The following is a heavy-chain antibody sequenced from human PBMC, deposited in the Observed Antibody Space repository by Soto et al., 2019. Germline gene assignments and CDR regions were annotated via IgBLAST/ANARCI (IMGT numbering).Heavy chain of an antibody. V-gene: IGHV4-39*01. CDR3: ASTGIAAAGKLNWFDP. J-gene: IGHJ5*02. CDR2: IYYSGST. CDR1: GGSISSSSYY. D-gene: IGHD6-13*01. Sequence: KTSETLSLTCTVSGGSISSSSYYWGWIRQPPGKGLEWIGSIYYSGSTYYNPSLKSRVTISVDTSKNQFSLKLSSVTAADTAVYYCASTGIAAAGKLNWFDPWGQGTLVTVSS.